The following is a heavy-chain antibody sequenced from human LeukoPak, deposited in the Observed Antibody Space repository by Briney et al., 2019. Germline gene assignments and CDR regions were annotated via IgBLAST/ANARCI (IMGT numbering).Heavy chain of an antibody. D-gene: IGHD6-19*01. Sequence: PGGSLRLSCAASGFTISNNYVNWVRQAPGKGLEWVAVTYSGGSTYYADSVTGRFTLSRDNSRNSVYLQMNSLRVEDTAVYYCARDPKYSSTWSRNYPQYRGMDVWGQGTTVTVSS. V-gene: IGHV3-66*01. J-gene: IGHJ6*02. CDR1: GFTISNNY. CDR2: TYSGGST. CDR3: ARDPKYSSTWSRNYPQYRGMDV.